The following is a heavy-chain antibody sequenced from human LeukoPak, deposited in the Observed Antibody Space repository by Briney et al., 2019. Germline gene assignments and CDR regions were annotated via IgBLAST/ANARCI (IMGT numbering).Heavy chain of an antibody. V-gene: IGHV4-39*07. CDR3: ARGIAVAGFDY. D-gene: IGHD6-19*01. J-gene: IGHJ4*02. CDR2: IYYSGST. Sequence: SETLSLTCTVSGGSVSGYYWGWIRQPPGKGLEWIGSIYYSGSTYYNPSLKSRVTISVDTSKNQFSLKLSSVTAADTAVYYCARGIAVAGFDYWGQGTLVTVSP. CDR1: GGSVSGYY.